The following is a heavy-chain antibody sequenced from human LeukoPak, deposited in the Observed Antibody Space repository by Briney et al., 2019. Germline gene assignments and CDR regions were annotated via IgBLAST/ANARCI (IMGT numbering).Heavy chain of an antibody. V-gene: IGHV1-69-2*01. D-gene: IGHD3-22*01. CDR3: ARDLRNITMIVEDPYYFDY. CDR2: VDPEDGET. J-gene: IGHJ4*02. CDR1: GYTFTDYY. Sequence: ASVKVSCKVSGYTFTDYYMHWVQQAPGKGLEWMGLVDPEDGETIYAEKFQGRVTITADTSTDTAYMELSSLRSEDTAVYYCARDLRNITMIVEDPYYFDYWAREPWSPSPQ.